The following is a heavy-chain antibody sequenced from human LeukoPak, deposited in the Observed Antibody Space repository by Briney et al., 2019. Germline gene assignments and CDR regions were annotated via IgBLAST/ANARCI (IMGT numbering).Heavy chain of an antibody. CDR3: ARYITIFGVASWEYYMDV. V-gene: IGHV4-59*01. J-gene: IGHJ6*03. CDR2: IYYSGST. CDR1: GDTISNYY. D-gene: IGHD3-3*01. Sequence: SETLSLTCTVSGDTISNYYWGWIRQPPGKGLEWIGYIYYSGSTNYNPSLKSRVTKSVDTSKNQFSLKLSSVTAADTAVYYCARYITIFGVASWEYYMDVWGKGTTVTVSS.